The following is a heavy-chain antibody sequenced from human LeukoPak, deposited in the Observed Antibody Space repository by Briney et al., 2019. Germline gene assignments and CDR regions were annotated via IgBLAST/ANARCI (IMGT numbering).Heavy chain of an antibody. Sequence: PGGSLRLSCAASGFTFSSYAMSWVRQAPGKGLEWVSTINNSGDSTYYADSVKGRFTISRDNSKNTLYLQMNSLRAEDTAVYYCARATMIVVVVYYYFDYWGQGTLGAVSS. CDR3: ARATMIVVVVYYYFDY. CDR1: GFTFSSYA. J-gene: IGHJ4*02. D-gene: IGHD3-22*01. CDR2: INNSGDST. V-gene: IGHV3-23*01.